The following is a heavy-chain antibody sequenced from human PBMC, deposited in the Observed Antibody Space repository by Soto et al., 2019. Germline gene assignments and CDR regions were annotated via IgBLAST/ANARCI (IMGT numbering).Heavy chain of an antibody. D-gene: IGHD3-22*01. V-gene: IGHV4-34*01. Sequence: SETLSLTCAVYGGSFSGYYWSWIRQPPGKGLEWIGEINHSGSTNYNPSLKSRVTISVDTSKNQFSLKLSSVTAADTAVYYCARGLTYDSSGYYRNSPFGYWGQGTLVTVSS. CDR1: GGSFSGYY. CDR2: INHSGST. J-gene: IGHJ4*02. CDR3: ARGLTYDSSGYYRNSPFGY.